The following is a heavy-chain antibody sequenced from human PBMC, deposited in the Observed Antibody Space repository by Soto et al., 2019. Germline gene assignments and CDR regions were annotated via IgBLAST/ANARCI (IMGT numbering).Heavy chain of an antibody. CDR3: AKATATGGGAFDI. Sequence: GGSLRLSCAASGFTCSSYDMSWVRQAPGKGLEWVSTILVGGSTHYPDSVKGRFTISRDNSKNTVFLQMNSLTAGDTAVYYCAKATATGGGAFDICGQGTVVTVSS. J-gene: IGHJ3*02. CDR2: ILVGGST. D-gene: IGHD2-8*02. V-gene: IGHV3-23*01. CDR1: GFTCSSYD.